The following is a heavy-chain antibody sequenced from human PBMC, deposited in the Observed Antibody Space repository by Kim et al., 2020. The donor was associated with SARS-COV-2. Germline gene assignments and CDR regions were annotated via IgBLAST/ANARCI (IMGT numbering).Heavy chain of an antibody. CDR3: ARDYYGSGSYYNVYPFDP. J-gene: IGHJ5*02. D-gene: IGHD3-10*01. CDR2: ISAYNGNT. V-gene: IGHV1-18*01. Sequence: ASVKVSCKASGYTFTSYGISWVRQAPGQGLEWMGWISAYNGNTNYAQKLQGRVTMTTDTSTSTAYMELRSLRSDDTAVYYCARDYYGSGSYYNVYPFDPWGQGTLVTVSS. CDR1: GYTFTSYG.